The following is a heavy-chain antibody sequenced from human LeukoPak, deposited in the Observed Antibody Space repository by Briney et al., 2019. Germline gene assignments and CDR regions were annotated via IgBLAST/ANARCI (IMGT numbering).Heavy chain of an antibody. CDR3: ARGWGAL. J-gene: IGHJ3*01. D-gene: IGHD7-27*01. CDR1: GYSFCESW. Sequence: GGSLRLSCAPSGYSFCESWMTGVRQAAGEGLECVAHIKPDGSGGWYVDSVQGRFPISRDNAKNSLYLHMSTLRADDTAVYYCARGWGALWGQGTMVTVSS. V-gene: IGHV3-7*04. CDR2: IKPDGSGG.